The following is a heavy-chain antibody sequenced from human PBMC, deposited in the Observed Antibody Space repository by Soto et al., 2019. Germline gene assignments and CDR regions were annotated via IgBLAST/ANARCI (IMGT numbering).Heavy chain of an antibody. CDR3: ARVGETTVVTRYWYFVL. CDR2: ISYDGSNK. J-gene: IGHJ2*01. D-gene: IGHD4-17*01. V-gene: IGHV3-30-3*01. Sequence: QVQLVESGGGVVQPGRSLRLSCAASGFTFSSYAMHWVRQAPGKGLEWVALISYDGSNKYYAASVKGRFTISRDNSKNTLYLQMNSLRAEDTAVYYWARVGETTVVTRYWYFVLWGRGTLVTVSS. CDR1: GFTFSSYA.